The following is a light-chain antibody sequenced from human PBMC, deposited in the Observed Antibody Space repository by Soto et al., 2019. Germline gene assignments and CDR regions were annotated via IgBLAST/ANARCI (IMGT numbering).Light chain of an antibody. CDR3: QQHEDFPLT. V-gene: IGKV1-33*01. Sequence: DIQMTQFPSSLSASVGDRVTITCQASQDIHQYLNWYQQKPGKPPNLLIYVASTMETGVPSRFSGRGSGTYFTFTSSTLQPEDIATYYCQQHEDFPLTFGPGTTVDI. J-gene: IGKJ3*01. CDR1: QDIHQY. CDR2: VAS.